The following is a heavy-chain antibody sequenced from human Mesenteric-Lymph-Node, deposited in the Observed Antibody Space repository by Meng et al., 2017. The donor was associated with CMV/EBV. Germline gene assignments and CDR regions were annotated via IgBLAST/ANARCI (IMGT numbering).Heavy chain of an antibody. CDR3: ARVYYDFWSVHAFDI. J-gene: IGHJ3*02. D-gene: IGHD3-3*01. V-gene: IGHV3-30*02. Sequence: GESLKISCAASGLTFSNHGMHWVRQGPGKGLEWVAFIRNDGSEKYYADSVKGRFTISRDNAKNSLYLQMNSLRAEDTAVYYCARVYYDFWSVHAFDIWGQGTLVTVSS. CDR2: IRNDGSEK. CDR1: GLTFSNHG.